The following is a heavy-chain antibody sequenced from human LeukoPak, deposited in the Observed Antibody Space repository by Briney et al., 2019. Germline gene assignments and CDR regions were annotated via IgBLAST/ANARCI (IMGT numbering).Heavy chain of an antibody. CDR3: ARLTRDGYTTF. Sequence: PSETLSLTCTLSGGSISTYHWSWIRQPPEKGLEWIGYIYKGSTNYNPSLKSRVTISVVTSKNQFSLKLRSVTAADTAVYYCARLTRDGYTTFWGQGTLVTVSS. CDR1: GGSISTYH. V-gene: IGHV4-59*01. D-gene: IGHD5-24*01. CDR2: IYKGST. J-gene: IGHJ4*02.